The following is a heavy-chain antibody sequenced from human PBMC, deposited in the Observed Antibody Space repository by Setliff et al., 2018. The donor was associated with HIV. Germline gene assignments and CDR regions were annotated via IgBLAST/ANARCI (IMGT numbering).Heavy chain of an antibody. Sequence: SETLSLTCAVYGGSFSGYYWSWIRQPPGKGLEWIGEINHSGSTNYNPSLKSRVTISVDTSKNQFSLKLSSVTAADTAVYYCASRGETRPFDYWGQGTLVTVS. CDR3: ASRGETRPFDY. D-gene: IGHD3-16*01. J-gene: IGHJ4*02. V-gene: IGHV4-34*01. CDR1: GGSFSGYY. CDR2: INHSGST.